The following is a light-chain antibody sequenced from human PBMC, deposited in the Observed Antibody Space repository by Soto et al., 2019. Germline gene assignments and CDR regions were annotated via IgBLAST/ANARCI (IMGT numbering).Light chain of an antibody. CDR2: EAS. CDR1: SSDIGSYNF. Sequence: QSALTQPASVSGSPGQSITISCTGTSSDIGSYNFVSWYQQRPGKAPKLMIFEASKRPSGVPYRFSGSKSANTASLTISGLQAEVEADYYCFSYAGSPNWVFGGGTKVTVL. J-gene: IGLJ3*02. CDR3: FSYAGSPNWV. V-gene: IGLV2-23*01.